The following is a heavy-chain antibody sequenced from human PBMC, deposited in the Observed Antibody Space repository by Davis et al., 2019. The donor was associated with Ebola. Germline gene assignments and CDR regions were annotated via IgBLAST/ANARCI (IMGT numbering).Heavy chain of an antibody. CDR1: GFTFSDYY. J-gene: IGHJ4*02. Sequence: GESLKISCAASGFTFSDYYMSWIRQAPGKGLEWVSYISSSGSTIYYADSVKGRFTISRDNAKNSLYLQMNSLRAEDTAVYYCARGRGSYYFDYWGQGTLVTVSS. CDR2: ISSSGSTI. CDR3: ARGRGSYYFDY. V-gene: IGHV3-11*01. D-gene: IGHD1-26*01.